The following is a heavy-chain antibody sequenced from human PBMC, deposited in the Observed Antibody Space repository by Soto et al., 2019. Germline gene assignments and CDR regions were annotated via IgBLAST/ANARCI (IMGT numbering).Heavy chain of an antibody. CDR2: IFYSGTT. Sequence: KPSETLSLTCNVSGGSISTANYYWSWFRQRPGKGLEWIGYIFYSGTTYTYYNLSLKSRLFMSLDTSKNTLTLWMTSVTAADTAVYYCARTRGSSFFDYWGQGTLVTVSS. D-gene: IGHD2-15*01. CDR3: ARTRGSSFFDY. J-gene: IGHJ4*02. CDR1: GGSISTANYY. V-gene: IGHV4-31*03.